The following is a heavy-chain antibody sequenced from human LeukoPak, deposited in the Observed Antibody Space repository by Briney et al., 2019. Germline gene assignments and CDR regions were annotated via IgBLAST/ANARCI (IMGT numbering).Heavy chain of an antibody. V-gene: IGHV3-30-3*01. J-gene: IGHJ6*02. D-gene: IGHD4-17*01. Sequence: GRSLRLSCAASGFTFSSYAMHWVRQAPGKGLEWVAVISNDGSNKYYADSVKGRFTISRDNSKNTLYLQMNSLRAEDTAVYYCARDSAGGGDYFYYYYGMDVWGQGTTVTVSS. CDR2: ISNDGSNK. CDR1: GFTFSSYA. CDR3: ARDSAGGGDYFYYYYGMDV.